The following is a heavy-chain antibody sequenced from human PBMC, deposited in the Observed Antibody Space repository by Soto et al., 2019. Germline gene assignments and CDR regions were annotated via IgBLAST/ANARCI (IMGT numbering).Heavy chain of an antibody. CDR3: ARRFPYSSSTGRYYYYGMDV. CDR2: IYPGDSDT. V-gene: IGHV5-51*01. Sequence: GESLKISCKGSGYSFTSYWIGWVRQMPGKGLEWMGIIYPGDSDTRYSPSFQGQVTISADKSISTAYLQWSSLKASDTAMYYCARRFPYSSSTGRYYYYGMDVWGQGTTVTVSS. CDR1: GYSFTSYW. D-gene: IGHD6-6*01. J-gene: IGHJ6*02.